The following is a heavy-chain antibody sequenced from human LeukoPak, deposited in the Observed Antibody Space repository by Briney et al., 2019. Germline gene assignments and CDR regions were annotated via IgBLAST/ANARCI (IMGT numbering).Heavy chain of an antibody. D-gene: IGHD3-10*01. CDR2: TYHSGST. V-gene: IGHV4-4*02. Sequence: SGTLSLTCAVSGGSISSSYWWSWVRQPPGKGLEWIGETYHSGSTNYNPSLKSRVTISVDKSKNQFSLKLRSVTAADTAVYYCARNFDDSGSLGYYSGQGTLVTVSS. CDR3: ARNFDDSGSLGYY. J-gene: IGHJ4*02. CDR1: GGSISSSYW.